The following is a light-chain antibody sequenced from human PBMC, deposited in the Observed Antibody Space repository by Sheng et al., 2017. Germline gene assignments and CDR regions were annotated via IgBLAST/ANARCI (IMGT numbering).Light chain of an antibody. V-gene: IGKV3-11*01. CDR2: DTS. J-gene: IGKJ1*01. CDR1: QSLTSY. Sequence: EPVLTQSPATLSLSPGERATLSCRASQSLTSYLNWYQLKPGQAPRLLIYDTSNRATDIPATFSGSGSGTDFTLTISSLEPEDFAVYFCQQRSNWPWTFGQGTKVEIK. CDR3: QQRSNWPWT.